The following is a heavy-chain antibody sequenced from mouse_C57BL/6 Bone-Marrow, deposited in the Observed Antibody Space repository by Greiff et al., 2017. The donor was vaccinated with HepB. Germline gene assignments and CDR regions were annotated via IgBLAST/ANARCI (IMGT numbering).Heavy chain of an antibody. Sequence: VQLQQSGAELVRPGASVKLSCTASGFNIKDDYMHWVKQRPEQGLEWIGWIDPENGDTEYASKFPGKATITADTSSNTAYLQLSSLTSEDSAVYYCARDGSITTVVATNFDYWGQGTTLTVSS. V-gene: IGHV14-4*01. CDR3: ARDGSITTVVATNFDY. CDR1: GFNIKDDY. D-gene: IGHD1-1*01. CDR2: IDPENGDT. J-gene: IGHJ2*01.